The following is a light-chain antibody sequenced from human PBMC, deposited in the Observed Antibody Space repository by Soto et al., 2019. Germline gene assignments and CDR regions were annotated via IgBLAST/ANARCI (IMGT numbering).Light chain of an antibody. CDR3: QQYGNSPRT. Sequence: EIVLTQSPGTLSLSPGERATLSCRASQSVSSSYLAWYQQKPGRAPRLLIYAASSRATGIPDRFSGSGSGTDFPLTISRLEPDDFAVYYCQQYGNSPRTFGQGTRVKIK. J-gene: IGKJ1*01. CDR2: AAS. V-gene: IGKV3-20*01. CDR1: QSVSSSY.